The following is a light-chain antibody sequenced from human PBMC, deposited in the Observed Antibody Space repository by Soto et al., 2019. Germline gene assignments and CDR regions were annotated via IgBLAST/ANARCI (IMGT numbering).Light chain of an antibody. CDR3: QQSYATPRT. Sequence: DIQMTQSPSSLSASVGDRVTITCRASQSISNYSNWYQQKPGKAPKLLIYAASSLQPGVPSRFSGSGSGTDFTLNINSLQPEDFATYSCQQSYATPRTFGQGTQVEIK. J-gene: IGKJ1*01. CDR2: AAS. CDR1: QSISNY. V-gene: IGKV1-39*01.